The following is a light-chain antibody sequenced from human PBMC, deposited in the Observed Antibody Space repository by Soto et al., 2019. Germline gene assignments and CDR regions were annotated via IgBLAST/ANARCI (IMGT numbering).Light chain of an antibody. Sequence: AIQMTQSPSSLSASIGDRVTITCRASQDIRNELGWYQQKPGKAPKVLISAASSLEDGVPSRSSGSGSGTDFTLTISSLRPEDFATYFCLQDYNYPRTFGQGTKVEIK. CDR2: AAS. CDR3: LQDYNYPRT. CDR1: QDIRNE. J-gene: IGKJ1*01. V-gene: IGKV1-6*01.